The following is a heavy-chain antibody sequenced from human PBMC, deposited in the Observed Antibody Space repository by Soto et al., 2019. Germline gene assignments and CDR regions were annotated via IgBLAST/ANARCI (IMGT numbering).Heavy chain of an antibody. J-gene: IGHJ4*02. CDR3: ARQPESTSYFDY. CDR1: GSTISTSSDF. Sequence: TSETLSLTCSVSGSTISTSSDFWGWISQAPGKGLEWIGNVYQSGTTRLNPSLKSRVSIFVDRSKNQFSLELNSATAADRAVYYCARQPESTSYFDYCGQRILGTVSS. D-gene: IGHD2-2*01. CDR2: VYQSGTT. V-gene: IGHV4-39*01.